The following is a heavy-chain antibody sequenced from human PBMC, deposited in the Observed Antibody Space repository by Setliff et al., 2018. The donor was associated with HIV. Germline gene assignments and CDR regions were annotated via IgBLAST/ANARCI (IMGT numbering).Heavy chain of an antibody. D-gene: IGHD2-2*02. J-gene: IGHJ4*02. CDR3: ARGPQKSVVPAAIKHYYFDY. CDR2: TYYSGST. V-gene: IGHV4-30-4*08. CDR1: GGSISSGDYY. Sequence: SETLSLTCTVSGGSISSGDYYWTWVRQPPGKGLEWIGYTYYSGSTNYNPSLKSRVTISVDTSKNQFSLKLSSVTAADTAVYYCARGPQKSVVPAAIKHYYFDYWGQGTLVTVSS.